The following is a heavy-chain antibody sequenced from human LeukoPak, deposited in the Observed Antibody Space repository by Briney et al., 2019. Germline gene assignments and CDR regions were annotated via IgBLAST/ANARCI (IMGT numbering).Heavy chain of an antibody. CDR2: ISGNGGST. CDR3: AKVTAAAGLIIDY. CDR1: GFTVSSYA. D-gene: IGHD6-13*01. Sequence: GGSLRLSCAASGFTVSSYAMSWVRQPPGKGLEWVSLISGNGGSTYYADSVKGRFTISRDNSKNTLYLQMNSLRAEDTAVYYCAKVTAAAGLIIDYWGQGTLVTVSS. J-gene: IGHJ4*02. V-gene: IGHV3-23*01.